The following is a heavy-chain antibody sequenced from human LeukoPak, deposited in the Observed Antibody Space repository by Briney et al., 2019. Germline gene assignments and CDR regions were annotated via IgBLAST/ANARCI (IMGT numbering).Heavy chain of an antibody. J-gene: IGHJ4*02. Sequence: PSETLSLTCIVSGGSMNNYYWSWFRQPPGKGLEWIAYVYQTGDTRYNPSLESRVSISLDMSKNQFSLKVSSVTATDTAVYYCARHPFSAPFDYWGQGILVTVSS. CDR1: GGSMNNYY. CDR2: VYQTGDT. CDR3: ARHPFSAPFDY. V-gene: IGHV4-59*08. D-gene: IGHD6-19*01.